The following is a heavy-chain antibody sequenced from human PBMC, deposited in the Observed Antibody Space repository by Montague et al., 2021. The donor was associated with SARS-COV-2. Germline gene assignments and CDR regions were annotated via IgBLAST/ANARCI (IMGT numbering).Heavy chain of an antibody. J-gene: IGHJ6*04. CDR1: GGSISSGSYY. Sequence: TLPLTCTVSGGSISSGSYYWSWIRQPAGKGLEWIGRIYTSGSTNYNPSLKSRVTISVDTSRNQFSLKLSSVTAADTAVYYCARVGVGTMVRGVIPAYYYYGMDVWGKGTTVTVSS. V-gene: IGHV4-61*02. D-gene: IGHD3-10*01. CDR3: ARVGVGTMVRGVIPAYYYYGMDV. CDR2: IYTSGST.